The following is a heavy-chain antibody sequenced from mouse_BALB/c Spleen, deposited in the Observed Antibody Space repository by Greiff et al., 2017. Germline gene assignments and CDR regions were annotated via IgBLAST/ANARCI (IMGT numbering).Heavy chain of an antibody. D-gene: IGHD1-1*01. J-gene: IGHJ1*01. CDR1: GYSFTGYN. CDR3: ARRYYGSSYWYIDV. V-gene: IGHV1-39*01. CDR2: IDPYYGGT. Sequence: VQLQQSGPELEKPGASVKISCKASGYSFTGYNMNWVKQSNGKSLEWIGNIDPYYGGTSYNQKFKGKATLTVDKSSSTTYMQRKSLTSEDSAVYYYARRYYGSSYWYIDVWGAGTTVTVSS.